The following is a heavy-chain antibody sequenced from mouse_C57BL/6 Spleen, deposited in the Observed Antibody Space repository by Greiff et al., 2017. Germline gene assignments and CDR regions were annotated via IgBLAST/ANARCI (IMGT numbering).Heavy chain of an antibody. CDR2: IDPSASYT. J-gene: IGHJ2*01. Sequence: VQLQQPGAELVRPGTSVKLSCKASGYTFTSYWMHWVKQRPGQGLEWIGVIDPSASYTYYNQKFKGKVTLTVYTSSSTAYMQLSSLTSEDSAVYYCSRGITTVVAPYYFDYWGQGTTLTVSS. V-gene: IGHV1-59*01. CDR1: GYTFTSYW. CDR3: SRGITTVVAPYYFDY. D-gene: IGHD1-1*01.